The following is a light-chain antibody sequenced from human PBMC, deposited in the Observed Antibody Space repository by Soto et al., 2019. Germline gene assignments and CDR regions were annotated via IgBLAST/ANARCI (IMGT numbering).Light chain of an antibody. J-gene: IGKJ5*01. Sequence: DIQLTQSPSFLSPSIGESVTITCRASQVISTSLAWYQVKPGKAPKLLIYAASTLESGVPSRFSATVSGTEFSLTITSLQPEDFATYYCQKYNSAPPITFGQGTRLE. V-gene: IGKV1-9*01. CDR2: AAS. CDR1: QVISTS. CDR3: QKYNSAPPIT.